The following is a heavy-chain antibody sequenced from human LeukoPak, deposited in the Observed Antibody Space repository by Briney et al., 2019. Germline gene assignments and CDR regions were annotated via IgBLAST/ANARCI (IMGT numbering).Heavy chain of an antibody. Sequence: SQTLPLTCAISGDSVSSNSAARNWIRQSPSRGLEWLGRAYYRSKWYNDYAVSVKSRITINPDTSKNQFSLQLNSVTPEDTAVYYCARAQNVYDSSGYYSDFDYWGQGTLVTVSS. J-gene: IGHJ4*02. CDR1: GDSVSSNSAA. CDR3: ARAQNVYDSSGYYSDFDY. D-gene: IGHD3-22*01. CDR2: AYYRSKWYN. V-gene: IGHV6-1*01.